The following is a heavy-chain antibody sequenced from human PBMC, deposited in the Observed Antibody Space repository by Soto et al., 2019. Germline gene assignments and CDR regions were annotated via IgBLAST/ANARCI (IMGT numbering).Heavy chain of an antibody. D-gene: IGHD2-2*01. V-gene: IGHV3-73*01. CDR1: GFTFSGSA. CDR2: IRSKANSYAT. J-gene: IGHJ6*02. Sequence: GGSLRLSCAASGFTFSGSAMHWVRQASGKGLEWVGRIRSKANSYATAYAASVKGRFTISRDDSKNTAYLQMSSLKTEDTAVYYCTRQGEDIVVVPAANNYYYYGMDVWGQGTTVTVSS. CDR3: TRQGEDIVVVPAANNYYYYGMDV.